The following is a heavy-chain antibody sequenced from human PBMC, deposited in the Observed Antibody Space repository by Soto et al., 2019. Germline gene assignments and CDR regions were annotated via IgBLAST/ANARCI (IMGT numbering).Heavy chain of an antibody. CDR1: GYTFASYA. J-gene: IGHJ4*02. CDR2: ISAYNGNT. V-gene: IGHV1-18*01. CDR3: SSYPTPQDY. Sequence: QVQLVQSGAEVKKPGASVKVSCKASGYTFASYAISWMRQAPGQGLEWMGWISAYNGNTNYAQKLQGRVTMTTDTAASTAYMELRSLRSDDSDVYYCSSYPTPQDYWGQGTLVTVCS.